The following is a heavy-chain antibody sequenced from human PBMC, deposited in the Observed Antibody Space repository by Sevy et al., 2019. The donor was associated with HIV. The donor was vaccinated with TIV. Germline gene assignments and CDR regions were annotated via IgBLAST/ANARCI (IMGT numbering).Heavy chain of an antibody. CDR1: GFTFSSYG. Sequence: GGSLRLSCAASGFTFSSYGMHGVRQAPGKGLEWVAVIWYDGSNKYYADSVKGRSTISGDNSKNMLYRQMNSLRTEDTSLYYCPRKRSGAIGYYFDYWGQGTLVTVSS. J-gene: IGHJ4*02. CDR3: PRKRSGAIGYYFDY. V-gene: IGHV3-33*01. D-gene: IGHD1-26*01. CDR2: IWYDGSNK.